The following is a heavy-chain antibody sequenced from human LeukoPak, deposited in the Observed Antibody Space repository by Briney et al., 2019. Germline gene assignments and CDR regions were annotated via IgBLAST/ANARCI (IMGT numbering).Heavy chain of an antibody. CDR3: AKDSSSGYYRHLDY. CDR2: ISSSGSSI. CDR1: GFTFSSYE. V-gene: IGHV3-48*03. D-gene: IGHD3-22*01. J-gene: IGHJ4*02. Sequence: PGGSLRLSCAASGFTFSSYEMNWVRQAPGKGLEWVSYISSSGSSIYYADSVKGRFTISRDNAKNSLYLQMNSLRVEDTAFYYCAKDSSSGYYRHLDYWGQGIQVTVSS.